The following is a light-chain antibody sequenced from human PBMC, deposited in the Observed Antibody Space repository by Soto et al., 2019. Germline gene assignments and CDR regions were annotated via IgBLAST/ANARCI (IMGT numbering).Light chain of an antibody. CDR3: QQYGSSPPT. V-gene: IGKV3-20*01. CDR1: QSVSKNF. J-gene: IGKJ4*01. CDR2: GAS. Sequence: EIVLTQSPGTLSLSPGERATLSCRASQSVSKNFLAWDQQKPGQAPRLLISGASNGATGIPDRFSGSGSGTDFSLTIDRLEPEDLAVYFCQQYGSSPPTVGGGTKVAIK.